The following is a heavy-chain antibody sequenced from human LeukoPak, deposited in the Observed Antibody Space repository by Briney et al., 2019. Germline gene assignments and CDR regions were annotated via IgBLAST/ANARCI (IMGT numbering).Heavy chain of an antibody. J-gene: IGHJ6*02. CDR1: GGSVSSGSYY. Sequence: SETLSLTCTVSGGSVSSGSYYWSWIRQPPGKGLEWIGYIYYSGSTNYNPSLKSRVTISVDTSKNQFSLKLSSVTAADTAVYYCARSNKLGGYYYGMDVWGQGTTVTVSS. CDR3: ARSNKLGGYYYGMDV. D-gene: IGHD1/OR15-1a*01. CDR2: IYYSGST. V-gene: IGHV4-61*01.